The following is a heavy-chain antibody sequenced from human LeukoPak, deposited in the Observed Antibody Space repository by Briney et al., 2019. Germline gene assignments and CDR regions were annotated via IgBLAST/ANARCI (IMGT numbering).Heavy chain of an antibody. V-gene: IGHV4-39*01. CDR3: ASLSSSGGNEPD. CDR1: GGSISSSSYY. CDR2: IYYSGST. D-gene: IGHD6-19*01. J-gene: IGHJ4*02. Sequence: PSETLSLTCTVSGGSISSSSYYWGWIRQPPGKGLEWIGSIYYSGSTYYNPSLKSRVTISVDTSKNQFSLKLSSVTAADTAVYYCASLSSSGGNEPDWGQGILATVSS.